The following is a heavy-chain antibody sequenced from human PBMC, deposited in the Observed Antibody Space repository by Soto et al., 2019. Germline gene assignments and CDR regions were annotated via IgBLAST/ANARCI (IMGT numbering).Heavy chain of an antibody. CDR1: GFTFSSYA. J-gene: IGHJ6*02. Sequence: EVQLLGSGGGLVQPGGSLRLSCAASGFTFSSYAMSWVRQAPGKGLEWVSVIRSSGDRTYYADSVKGRFTISRDNSKNALYMQMTSLRAEGTAVYYCAQLLGPGTPYYYAVGVWGHGTTVTVAS. D-gene: IGHD1-26*01. V-gene: IGHV3-23*01. CDR2: IRSSGDRT. CDR3: AQLLGPGTPYYYAVGV.